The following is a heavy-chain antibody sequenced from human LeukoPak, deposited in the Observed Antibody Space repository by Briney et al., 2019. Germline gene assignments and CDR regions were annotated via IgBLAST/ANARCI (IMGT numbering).Heavy chain of an antibody. CDR3: AKDTRSDSSALGAFDI. CDR1: GFTFSSYS. CDR2: ISSSSSYI. Sequence: GGSLRLSCAATGFTFSSYSMNWVRQAPGKGLEWVSSISSSSSYIYYADSVKGRFTISRDNAKNSLYLQMNSLRAEDMALYYCAKDTRSDSSALGAFDIWGQGTMVTVSS. D-gene: IGHD3-22*01. J-gene: IGHJ3*02. V-gene: IGHV3-21*04.